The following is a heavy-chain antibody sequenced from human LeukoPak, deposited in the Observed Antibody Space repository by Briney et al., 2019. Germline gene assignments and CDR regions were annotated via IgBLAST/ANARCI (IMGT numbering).Heavy chain of an antibody. D-gene: IGHD3-16*01. J-gene: IGHJ4*02. Sequence: PGGSLRLSRAASGFIFKTYTMTWGRQAPGEGLEWVSSITGDCKYITYADSVKGRFTISRDNAKNSLYLQVASLRGDDTATYYCAREGNDYYYDQWGQGTLVTVSP. CDR1: GFIFKTYT. CDR3: AREGNDYYYDQ. V-gene: IGHV3-21*01. CDR2: ITGDCKYI.